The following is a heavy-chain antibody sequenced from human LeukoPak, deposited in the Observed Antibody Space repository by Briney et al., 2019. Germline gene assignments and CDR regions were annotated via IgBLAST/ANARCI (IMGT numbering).Heavy chain of an antibody. Sequence: GGPLTLSCAASGFTLSSYSMNWLRHATGEANDWVSYISSSSSDIYHAASETGRFPISSDHAKNSLSKHFNSVRAADTAMYYSARDPTLYYGSGSIEGYWGQGTLVTVSS. J-gene: IGHJ4*02. CDR2: ISSSSSDI. CDR3: ARDPTLYYGSGSIEGY. CDR1: GFTLSSYS. V-gene: IGHV3-21*05. D-gene: IGHD3-10*01.